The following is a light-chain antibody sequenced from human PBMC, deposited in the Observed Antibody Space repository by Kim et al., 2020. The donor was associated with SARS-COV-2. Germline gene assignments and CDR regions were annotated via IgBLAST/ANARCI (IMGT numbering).Light chain of an antibody. CDR1: SDDVGGYDS. CDR2: DVD. J-gene: IGLJ1*01. CDR3: NSYTLSGALV. Sequence: GQSIPISCTGPSDDVGGYDSVSWYQQHPGKSPRLMIYDVDHRPSGVSNRFSGSRSGNTASLTISRLQSEDEADYYCNSYTLSGALVFGTGTKVTVL. V-gene: IGLV2-14*04.